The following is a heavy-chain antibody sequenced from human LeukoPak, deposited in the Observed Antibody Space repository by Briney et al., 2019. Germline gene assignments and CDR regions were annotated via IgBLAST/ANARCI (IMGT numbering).Heavy chain of an antibody. D-gene: IGHD6-19*01. J-gene: IGHJ6*03. CDR3: ARGSRGGQWLVYYYYMDV. V-gene: IGHV1-8*03. Sequence: ASVKVSCKASGGTFSSYAISWVRQATGQGLEWMGWMNPNSGNTGYAQKFQGRVTITRNTSISTAYMELSSLRSEDTAVYYCARGSRGGQWLVYYYYMDVWGKGTTVTVSS. CDR2: MNPNSGNT. CDR1: GGTFSSYA.